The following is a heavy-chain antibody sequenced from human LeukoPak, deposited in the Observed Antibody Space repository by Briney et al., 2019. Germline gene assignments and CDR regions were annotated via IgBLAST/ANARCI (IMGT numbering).Heavy chain of an antibody. CDR3: ARGSYGSGSYFSDY. Sequence: SVKVSCKASGYTFTGYYMHWVRQAPGQGLEWMGWIIPIFGTANYAQKFQGRVTITADESTSTAYMELSSLRSEDTAVYYCARGSYGSGSYFSDYWGQGTLVTVSS. CDR2: IIPIFGTA. D-gene: IGHD3-10*01. V-gene: IGHV1-69*13. J-gene: IGHJ4*02. CDR1: GYTFTGYY.